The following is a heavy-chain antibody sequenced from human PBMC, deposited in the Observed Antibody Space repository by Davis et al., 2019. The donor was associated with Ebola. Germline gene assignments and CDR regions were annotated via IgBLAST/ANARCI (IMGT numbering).Heavy chain of an antibody. CDR2: ITWNSGRI. Sequence: GGSLRLSCAASGITIDDYAIHWVRQVPGKGLEWVSGITWNSGRIGYADTVGGRFIASRDNTRNSVFLQMNSLKDEDTAVYYCARDIAMDVWGQGTTVTVSS. J-gene: IGHJ6*02. D-gene: IGHD2-21*01. CDR3: ARDIAMDV. CDR1: GITIDDYA. V-gene: IGHV3-9*01.